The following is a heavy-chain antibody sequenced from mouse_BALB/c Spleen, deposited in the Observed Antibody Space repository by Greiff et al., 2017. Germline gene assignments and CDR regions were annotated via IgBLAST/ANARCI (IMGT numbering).Heavy chain of an antibody. J-gene: IGHJ1*01. CDR3: ARDLAYYGSHWYFDV. Sequence: VQLKESGPGLVASSQSLSITCTVSGFSLTGYGVNWVRQPPGKGLEWLGMIWGDGSTDYNSALKSRLSISKDNSKSQVFLKMNSLQTDDTARYYCARDLAYYGSHWYFDVWGAGTTVTVSS. V-gene: IGHV2-6-7*01. CDR2: IWGDGST. D-gene: IGHD2-9*01. CDR1: GFSLTGYG.